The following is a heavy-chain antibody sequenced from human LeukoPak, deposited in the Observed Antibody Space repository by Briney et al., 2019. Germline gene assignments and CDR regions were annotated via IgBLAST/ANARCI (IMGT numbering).Heavy chain of an antibody. CDR3: ARVSGLNNFDF. D-gene: IGHD1/OR15-1a*01. Sequence: KPSETLSLTCTVSGGSISSSSYYWGWIRQPPGKGLEWIGSIYYSGSTYYNPSLKSRVTLSLDTSKNQFSLKMTSVTPADTAVYYCARVSGLNNFDFWGQGTLVTVSS. J-gene: IGHJ4*02. CDR2: IYYSGST. CDR1: GGSISSSSYY. V-gene: IGHV4-39*07.